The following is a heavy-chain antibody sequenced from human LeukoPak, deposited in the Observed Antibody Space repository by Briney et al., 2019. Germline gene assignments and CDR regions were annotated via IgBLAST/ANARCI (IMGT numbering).Heavy chain of an antibody. V-gene: IGHV3-53*01. CDR3: ARRAGDYSHPYDY. CDR1: GLTVSSNC. Sequence: GGSLRLSCAASGLTVSSNCMSWVRQAPGKGLEWVSFIYSGGNTYYADSVKGRFTISIDNSKNTFHIQMNSLRAEDTAMYYGARRAGDYSHPYDYWGQGTLVTVSS. J-gene: IGHJ4*02. CDR2: IYSGGNT. D-gene: IGHD3-22*01.